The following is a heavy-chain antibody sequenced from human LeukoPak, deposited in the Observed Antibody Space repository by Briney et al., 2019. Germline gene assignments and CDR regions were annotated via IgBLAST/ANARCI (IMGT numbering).Heavy chain of an antibody. Sequence: ASVKVSCKASGYSFSTHWMHWVRQAPGQGLEWMGIINPSGGFTSYAQKLQGRATVTRDMSTSTVYMELSNLRSEDTAVYYCARGAHLIAAAGPFDYWGQGTLVTVSS. CDR3: ARGAHLIAAAGPFDY. CDR2: INPSGGFT. J-gene: IGHJ4*02. V-gene: IGHV1-46*01. D-gene: IGHD6-13*01. CDR1: GYSFSTHW.